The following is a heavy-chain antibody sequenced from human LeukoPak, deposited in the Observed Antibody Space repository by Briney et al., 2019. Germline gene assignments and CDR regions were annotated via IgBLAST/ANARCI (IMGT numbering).Heavy chain of an antibody. J-gene: IGHJ5*02. D-gene: IGHD2-15*01. CDR1: GYTFTSYD. CDR2: MNPNSGNT. Sequence: ASVKVSCKASGYTFTSYDINWVRQATGQGLEWMGWMNPNSGNTGYAQKFQGRVTITRNTSISTAYMELSSLRSEDTAVYYCTPTPLHSALKRAGYNWFDPWGQGTLVTVSS. CDR3: TPTPLHSALKRAGYNWFDP. V-gene: IGHV1-8*03.